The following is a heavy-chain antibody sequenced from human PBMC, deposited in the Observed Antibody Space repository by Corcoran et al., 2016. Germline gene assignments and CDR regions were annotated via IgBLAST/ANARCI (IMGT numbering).Heavy chain of an antibody. Sequence: QVPLVESGGGVVQPGRSLRLSCAASGFTFSRNGVHWVRQAPGKGLEWVAVISDDGSNKYYTASGKGRFTISRDDSKNTLHLQMNSLRPEDTAVYYCARDKRRWAFDYWGQGTLVTVPA. CDR1: GFTFSRNG. CDR2: ISDDGSNK. J-gene: IGHJ4*02. CDR3: ARDKRRWAFDY. V-gene: IGHV3-30*03.